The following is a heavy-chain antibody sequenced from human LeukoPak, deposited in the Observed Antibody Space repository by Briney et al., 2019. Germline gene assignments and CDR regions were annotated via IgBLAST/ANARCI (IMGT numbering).Heavy chain of an antibody. Sequence: GGPLRLSCAASGFTFSHHGMHWVRKAPGKGREGVAFIRNDGSNHYYADSVKGRGTISRENPKNKGDVHVYSLRVEDTSIYYWVRDYNWRFDYWGQGTVVTVSS. J-gene: IGHJ4*02. CDR1: GFTFSHHG. D-gene: IGHD1-1*01. CDR3: VRDYNWRFDY. CDR2: IRNDGSNH. V-gene: IGHV3-30*02.